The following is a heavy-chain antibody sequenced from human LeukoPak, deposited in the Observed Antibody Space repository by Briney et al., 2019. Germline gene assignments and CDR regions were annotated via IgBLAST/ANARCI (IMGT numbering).Heavy chain of an antibody. V-gene: IGHV3-30*18. Sequence: GGSLRLSCAASGFTFSTYGMHWVRQAPGKGLEWVAVISYDGSNKYYADSVKGRFTISRDNSKNTLYLQMNSLRAEDTAVYYCAKDYCSGGSCYFDYWGQGTLVTVSS. D-gene: IGHD2-15*01. CDR1: GFTFSTYG. J-gene: IGHJ4*02. CDR2: ISYDGSNK. CDR3: AKDYCSGGSCYFDY.